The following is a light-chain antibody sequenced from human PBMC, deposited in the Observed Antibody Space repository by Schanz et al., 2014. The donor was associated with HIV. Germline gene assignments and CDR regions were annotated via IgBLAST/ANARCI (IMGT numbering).Light chain of an antibody. V-gene: IGKV3-20*01. J-gene: IGKJ1*01. CDR3: QQYGSSPWT. CDR1: QSVSSNF. CDR2: GAS. Sequence: EIVLTQSPGTLSLSLGERATLSCRASQSVSSNFLAWYQQKPNQAPRLLMYGASNRATGIPDRFSGSESGTDFTLTISRVEPEDYAVYYCQQYGSSPWTFGQGTKVEIK.